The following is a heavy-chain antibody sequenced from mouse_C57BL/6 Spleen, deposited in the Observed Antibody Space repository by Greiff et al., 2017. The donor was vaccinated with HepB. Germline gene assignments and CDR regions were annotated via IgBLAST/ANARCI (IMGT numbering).Heavy chain of an antibody. CDR1: GYTFTSYG. CDR2: IYPRSGNT. Sequence: QVQLQQSGAELARPGASVKLSCKASGYTFTSYGISWVKQRTGQGLEWIGEIYPRSGNTYYNEKFKGKATLTADKSSSTAYMERRSLTSEDSAVYFCARKEGAMDYWGQGTSVTVSS. V-gene: IGHV1-81*01. CDR3: ARKEGAMDY. J-gene: IGHJ4*01.